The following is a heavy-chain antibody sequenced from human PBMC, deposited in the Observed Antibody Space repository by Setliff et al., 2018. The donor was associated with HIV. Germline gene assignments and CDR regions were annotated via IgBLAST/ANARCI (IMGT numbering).Heavy chain of an antibody. CDR3: ARDHKYYDSSDWVVGFDI. CDR1: GGSMSSSSYY. D-gene: IGHD3-22*01. V-gene: IGHV4-39*07. Sequence: SETLSLTCTVSGGSMSSSSYYWGWIRQPPGKGLEWIGSIYYSGSSNYNPSLKSRVSISVDTSKKQVSLKLNSVTDADTALYYCARDHKYYDSSDWVVGFDIWGQGTMVT. J-gene: IGHJ3*02. CDR2: IYYSGSS.